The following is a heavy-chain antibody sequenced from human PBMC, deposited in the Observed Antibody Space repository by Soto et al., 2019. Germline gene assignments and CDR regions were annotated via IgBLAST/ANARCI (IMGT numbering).Heavy chain of an antibody. V-gene: IGHV3-23*01. Sequence: PGGSLRLSCAASGFTFNTYAMSCVRQAPGKGLEWVSTISGSGGITYYADSVNGRFTISRDNSKKALYLQLNSLRAEDTAVYYCEKDTRQGAVAGTSDFDYWGQGTLVTVSS. CDR1: GFTFNTYA. J-gene: IGHJ4*02. D-gene: IGHD6-19*01. CDR3: EKDTRQGAVAGTSDFDY. CDR2: ISGSGGIT.